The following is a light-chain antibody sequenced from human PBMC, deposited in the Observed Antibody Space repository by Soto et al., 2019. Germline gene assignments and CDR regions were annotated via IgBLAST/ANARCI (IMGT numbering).Light chain of an antibody. J-gene: IGKJ1*01. CDR2: DAS. CDR1: QSVSSY. CDR3: QQRRSWPRT. Sequence: EIVLTQSPATLSLSPGERATLSCRASQSVSSYLAWYQQKPGQAPRLLIYDASNRATGIPARFSGNGSETDFTLTISSLEPEDFAVYYCQQRRSWPRTFGQGTKVDIK. V-gene: IGKV3-11*01.